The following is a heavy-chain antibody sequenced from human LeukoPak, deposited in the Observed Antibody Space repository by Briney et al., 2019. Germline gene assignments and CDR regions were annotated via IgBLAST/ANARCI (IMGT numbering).Heavy chain of an antibody. Sequence: GGSLRLSCAASGFTFSSSAMSWVRQAPGKGLEWVSVISNNGGYTYYADSVKGRFTISRDNSKNTLYLQMNSLRAEDTAVYYCPQNYYDSSGYPIDYWGQGTLVTVSS. CDR1: GFTFSSSA. J-gene: IGHJ4*02. CDR2: ISNNGGYT. D-gene: IGHD3-22*01. CDR3: PQNYYDSSGYPIDY. V-gene: IGHV3-23*01.